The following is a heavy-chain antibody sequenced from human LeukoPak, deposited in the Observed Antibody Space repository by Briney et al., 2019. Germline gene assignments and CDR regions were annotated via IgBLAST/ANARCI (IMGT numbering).Heavy chain of an antibody. CDR2: ISYDGSNK. D-gene: IGHD5-24*01. CDR3: TQGRWLQFLGSSNY. J-gene: IGHJ4*02. CDR1: GFTFSSYG. Sequence: GGSLRLSCAASGFTFSSYGMHWVRQAPGKGLEWVAVISYDGSNKYYADSVKGRFTISRDNSKNTQYLQMNSLRAEDTAVYYCTQGRWLQFLGSSNYWGQGTLVTVSS. V-gene: IGHV3-30*18.